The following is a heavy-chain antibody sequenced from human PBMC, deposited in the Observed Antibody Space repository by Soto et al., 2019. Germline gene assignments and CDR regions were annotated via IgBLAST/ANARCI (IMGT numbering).Heavy chain of an antibody. J-gene: IGHJ5*02. CDR3: VQSTTTGTWWFDP. CDR2: SYWAADK. Sequence: QITLKASGPTLVKPTQTLTLTFTFSGFSLTTSGVAVCWIRQPPGKALEWLALSYWAADKRYSPSLNSRRTITKDPCKNAVGLTMTNMAPADTARYCCVQSTTTGTWWFDPWGHGTLVTV. V-gene: IGHV2-5*02. D-gene: IGHD4-17*01. CDR1: GFSLTTSGVA.